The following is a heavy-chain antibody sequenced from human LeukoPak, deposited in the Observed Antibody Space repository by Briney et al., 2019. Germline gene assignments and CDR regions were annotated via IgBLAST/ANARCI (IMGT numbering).Heavy chain of an antibody. V-gene: IGHV4-61*09. J-gene: IGHJ6*03. CDR1: GGSISSIGYF. D-gene: IGHD3-10*01. CDR2: IYSSGNT. CDR3: ARVTYGSGNYYVYYYYMDV. Sequence: PSQTLSVTCTVSGGSISSIGYFWSWMRQPAGKGLEWIGHIYSSGNTNYNPSLKSRVTISIDTSKNQFSLKVTSVTAADTAVYYCARVTYGSGNYYVYYYYMDVWGKGTTVTVSS.